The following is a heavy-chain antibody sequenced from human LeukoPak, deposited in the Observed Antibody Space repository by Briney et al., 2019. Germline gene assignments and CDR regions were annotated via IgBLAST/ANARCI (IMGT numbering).Heavy chain of an antibody. V-gene: IGHV3-30*04. J-gene: IGHJ4*02. CDR2: ISYDGSNK. CDR3: ARAQLSLDY. D-gene: IGHD3-16*02. Sequence: GGSLRLSCAASGFTFSSYAMSWVRQAPGKGLEWVAVISYDGSNKYYADSVKGRFTISRDHSKNTLYLQMNTLRPEDTAVYYCARAQLSLDYWGQGTLVTVSS. CDR1: GFTFSSYA.